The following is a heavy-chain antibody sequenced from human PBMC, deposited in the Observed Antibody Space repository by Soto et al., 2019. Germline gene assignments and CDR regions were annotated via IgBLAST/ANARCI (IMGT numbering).Heavy chain of an antibody. CDR2: IYHSGST. CDR1: GYSISSGYY. V-gene: IGHV4-38-2*02. CDR3: ARDCSSTSCYPDYYGMDV. J-gene: IGHJ6*02. D-gene: IGHD2-2*01. Sequence: SETLSLTCAVSGYSISSGYYWGWIRQPPGKGLEWIGSIYHSGSTYYNPSLKSRVTISVDTSKNQFSLKLSSVTAADTAVYYCARDCSSTSCYPDYYGMDVWGQGTTVTVSS.